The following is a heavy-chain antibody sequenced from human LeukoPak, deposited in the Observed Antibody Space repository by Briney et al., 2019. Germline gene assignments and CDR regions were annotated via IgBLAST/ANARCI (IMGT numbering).Heavy chain of an antibody. D-gene: IGHD6-13*01. V-gene: IGHV1-2*02. CDR2: INPNSGGT. J-gene: IGHJ4*02. CDR1: GYTFTGYY. CDR3: ARRFTTIAAAVTSLSY. Sequence: ASVKVSCKASGYTFTGYYMHWVRQAPGQGLEWMGWINPNSGGTHYAQKFQGRVTMTRDTSISTAYMDPSRLRSDDTAVYYCARRFTTIAAAVTSLSYWGQGTLLTVSS.